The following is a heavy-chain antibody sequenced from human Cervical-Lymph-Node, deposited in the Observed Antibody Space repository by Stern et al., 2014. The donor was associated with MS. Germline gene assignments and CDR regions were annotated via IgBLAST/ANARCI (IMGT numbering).Heavy chain of an antibody. CDR2: IWYDGSNK. CDR1: GFTFSSYG. CDR3: ARDGKPIAVAGTSWFDP. V-gene: IGHV3-33*01. Sequence: VQLVESGGGVVQPGRSLRLSCAASGFTFSSYGMHWVRQAPGKGLEWAAVIWYDGSNKYYADSVKGRFTISRDNSKNTLYLQMNSLRAEDTAVYYCARDGKPIAVAGTSWFDPWGQGTLVTVSS. J-gene: IGHJ5*02. D-gene: IGHD6-19*01.